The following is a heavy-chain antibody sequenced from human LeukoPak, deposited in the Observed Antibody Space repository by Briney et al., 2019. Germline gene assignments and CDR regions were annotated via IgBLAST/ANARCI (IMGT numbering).Heavy chain of an antibody. CDR2: IYNSGST. CDR1: GGSISSYY. CDR3: AKDLQWELPRGDALDI. D-gene: IGHD1-26*01. Sequence: PSETLSLTCTVSGGSISSYYWSWIRQPPGKGLEWIGYIYNSGSTNYNPSLKSRVTISVDTSKNQFSLRLSSVTAADTAVYYCAKDLQWELPRGDALDIWGQGTMVTVSS. V-gene: IGHV4-59*01. J-gene: IGHJ3*02.